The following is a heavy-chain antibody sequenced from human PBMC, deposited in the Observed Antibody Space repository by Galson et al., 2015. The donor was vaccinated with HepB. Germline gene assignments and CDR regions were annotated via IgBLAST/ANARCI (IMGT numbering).Heavy chain of an antibody. D-gene: IGHD2-15*01. CDR1: GFTFSSYG. CDR2: IWYDGSNK. J-gene: IGHJ6*03. V-gene: IGHV3-33*01. Sequence: SLRLSCAASGFTFSSYGMHWVRQAPGKGLEWVAVIWYDGSNKNYADSVKGRFTISRDNSKNTLYLQMNSLRAEDTAVYYCAREPIRFATDYYYMDVWGKGTTVTVYS. CDR3: AREPIRFATDYYYMDV.